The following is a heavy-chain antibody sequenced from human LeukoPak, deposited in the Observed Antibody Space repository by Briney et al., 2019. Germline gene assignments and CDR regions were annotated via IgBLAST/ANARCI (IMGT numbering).Heavy chain of an antibody. Sequence: GGSLRLSCATSTFTFSSYSMHWVRQAPGKGLEWVAVISFDGSKDYFADSVKGRFTIARDNSKNTMYLHMNRLRLEDTAVYYCARDSDTFGALDYWGQGTLVTVSS. J-gene: IGHJ4*02. CDR2: ISFDGSKD. D-gene: IGHD3-10*01. CDR3: ARDSDTFGALDY. V-gene: IGHV3-30-3*01. CDR1: TFTFSSYS.